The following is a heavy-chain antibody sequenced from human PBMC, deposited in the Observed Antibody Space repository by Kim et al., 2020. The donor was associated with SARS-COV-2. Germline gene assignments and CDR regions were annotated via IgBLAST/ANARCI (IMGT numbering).Heavy chain of an antibody. J-gene: IGHJ3*02. CDR2: ISDSGSTT. Sequence: GGSLRLSCAASGFTFDSYEINWVRQAPGKGLEWVSYISDSGSTTYYADSVKGRFTVSGNNAKNSLFLQMNSLRAEDTAVYYCARESVTGTDAFDIWGQGTMVTVSS. CDR1: GFTFDSYE. V-gene: IGHV3-48*03. CDR3: ARESVTGTDAFDI. D-gene: IGHD6-19*01.